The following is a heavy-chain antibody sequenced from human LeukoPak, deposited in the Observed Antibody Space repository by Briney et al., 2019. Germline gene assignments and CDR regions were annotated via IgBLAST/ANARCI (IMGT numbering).Heavy chain of an antibody. D-gene: IGHD3-10*01. CDR2: ISAYNGNT. CDR1: GYTFTSYG. V-gene: IGHV1-18*01. Sequence: ASVKVSCKASGYTFTSYGISWARQAPGQGLEWMGWISAYNGNTNYAQKLQGRVTMTTDTSTSTAYMELRSLRSDDTAVYYCARDLRITMVRGVTNPRSDYWGQGTLVTVSS. J-gene: IGHJ4*02. CDR3: ARDLRITMVRGVTNPRSDY.